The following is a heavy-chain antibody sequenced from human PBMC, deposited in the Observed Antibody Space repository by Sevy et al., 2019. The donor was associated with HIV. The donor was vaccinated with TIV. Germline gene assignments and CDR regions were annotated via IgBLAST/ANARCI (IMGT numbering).Heavy chain of an antibody. CDR2: MYSDGST. Sequence: GGSLRLSCAASGFPVSSNYMSWVRQAPGKGLEWVSVMYSDGSTYHADSVKGGFTISRDNSKNTLYLQMNILRVEDTAVYYCARGKSGYGYGLDYWGQGTLVTVSS. D-gene: IGHD5-18*01. J-gene: IGHJ4*02. V-gene: IGHV3-66*01. CDR1: GFPVSSNY. CDR3: ARGKSGYGYGLDY.